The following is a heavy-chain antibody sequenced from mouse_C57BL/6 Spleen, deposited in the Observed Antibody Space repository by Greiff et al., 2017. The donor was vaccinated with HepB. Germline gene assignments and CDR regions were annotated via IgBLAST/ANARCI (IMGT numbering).Heavy chain of an antibody. V-gene: IGHV1-82*01. Sequence: LQESGPELVKPGASVKISCKASGYAFSSSWMNWVKQRPGKGLEWIGRIYPGDGDTNYNGKFKGKATLTADKSSSTAYMQLSSLTSEDSAVYFCARDRVYYYGSSYYFDYWGQGTTLTVSS. CDR1: GYAFSSSW. J-gene: IGHJ2*01. CDR2: IYPGDGDT. CDR3: ARDRVYYYGSSYYFDY. D-gene: IGHD1-1*01.